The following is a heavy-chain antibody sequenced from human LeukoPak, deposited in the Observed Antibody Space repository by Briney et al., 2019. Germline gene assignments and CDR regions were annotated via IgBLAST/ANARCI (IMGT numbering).Heavy chain of an antibody. J-gene: IGHJ4*02. CDR3: ARARGGRTYSEPGGYPVFDS. CDR1: GFTFSSYW. V-gene: IGHV3-7*01. Sequence: PGGSLRLSCAASGFTFSSYWMSWVRQAPGKGLEWVANIKQDGSEKYYVDSVKGRFTISRDNAKNSLYLQMNSLRAEDTAVYYCARARGGRTYSEPGGYPVFDSWGQGTLVTVSS. CDR2: IKQDGSEK. D-gene: IGHD3-10*01.